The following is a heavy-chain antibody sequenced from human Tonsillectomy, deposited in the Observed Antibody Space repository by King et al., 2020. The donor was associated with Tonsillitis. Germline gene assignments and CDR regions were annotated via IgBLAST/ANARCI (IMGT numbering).Heavy chain of an antibody. CDR2: INWNGGST. V-gene: IGHV3-20*04. CDR3: ARDGYDILTGYYKDCDY. D-gene: IGHD3-9*01. Sequence: VQLVESGGGVVRPGGSLRLSCAASGFTFGDYGMSWVRQVPGKGLEWVSGINWNGGSTGYADSVKGRFTISRDNAKNSLYLQMNSLRAEDTALYYCARDGYDILTGYYKDCDYWGQGTLVTVSS. J-gene: IGHJ4*02. CDR1: GFTFGDYG.